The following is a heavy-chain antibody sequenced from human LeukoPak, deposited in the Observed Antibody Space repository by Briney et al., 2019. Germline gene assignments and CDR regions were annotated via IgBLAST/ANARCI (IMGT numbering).Heavy chain of an antibody. J-gene: IGHJ4*02. V-gene: IGHV1-69*13. CDR2: IIPIFGTA. CDR3: ARAAYCGGDCYSFDY. Sequence: ASVKVSGKASGGTFSSYAISWVRQAPGQGLEWMGGIIPIFGTANYAQKFQGRVTITADESTSTAYMELSSLRSEDTAVYYCARAAYCGGDCYSFDYWGQGTLVTVSS. CDR1: GGTFSSYA. D-gene: IGHD2-21*01.